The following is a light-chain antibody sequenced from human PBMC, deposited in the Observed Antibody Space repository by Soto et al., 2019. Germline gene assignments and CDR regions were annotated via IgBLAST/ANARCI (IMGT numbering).Light chain of an antibody. Sequence: DIQMTQSPSSLSASVGDRVTITCRASQSISSYLNWYQQKPGKAPKLLIYAASSLQSGVPSRFSDSGSGTDFTLTISSLQPEDFATYYCQQSYSTPLGFGQGTRLEIK. CDR3: QQSYSTPLG. CDR2: AAS. V-gene: IGKV1-39*01. CDR1: QSISSY. J-gene: IGKJ5*01.